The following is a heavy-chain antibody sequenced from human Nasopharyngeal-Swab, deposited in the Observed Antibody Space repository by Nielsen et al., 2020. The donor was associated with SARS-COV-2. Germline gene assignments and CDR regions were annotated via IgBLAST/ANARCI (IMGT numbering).Heavy chain of an antibody. CDR1: GFRDYI. CDR3: AREVPYSGHDDAFDI. Sequence: GGSLRLSCVDSGFRDYIMNLVRQAPGKGLELVSSISSSSSDIYYADSVKGRFTVSRDNAKNSLYLQMNSLRAEDTAVYYCAREVPYSGHDDAFDIWGQGTMVTVSA. CDR2: ISSSSSDI. D-gene: IGHD5-12*01. J-gene: IGHJ3*02. V-gene: IGHV3-21*01.